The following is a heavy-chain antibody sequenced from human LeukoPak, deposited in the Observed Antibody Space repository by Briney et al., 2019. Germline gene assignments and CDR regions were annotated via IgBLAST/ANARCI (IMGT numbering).Heavy chain of an antibody. J-gene: IGHJ5*02. CDR1: GFTSSDYD. V-gene: IGHV3-23*01. D-gene: IGHD6-19*01. CDR2: ISDSGGRT. Sequence: GGSLRLSCAGSGFTSSDYDMSWVRQAPGKGLEWVSSISDSGGRTFYADSVKGRFTISRDNSKNMLFLQMNSLRVEDTAVHYCAKDLSRAVAADWFDPWAQGTLVTVSS. CDR3: AKDLSRAVAADWFDP.